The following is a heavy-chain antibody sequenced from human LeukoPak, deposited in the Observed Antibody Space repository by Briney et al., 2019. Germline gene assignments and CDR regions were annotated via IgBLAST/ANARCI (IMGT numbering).Heavy chain of an antibody. Sequence: PGGSLRLSCGASGFTFNTHSMSWVRQAPAKGLEWVAVISYDGSSKYYADSVKGRFTISRDNSKNTLYLQMNSLRAEDTAVYYCAKDVSLGYCSSTSCYAVFWGQGTLVTVSS. J-gene: IGHJ4*02. CDR3: AKDVSLGYCSSTSCYAVF. V-gene: IGHV3-30*18. CDR1: GFTFNTHS. CDR2: ISYDGSSK. D-gene: IGHD2-2*01.